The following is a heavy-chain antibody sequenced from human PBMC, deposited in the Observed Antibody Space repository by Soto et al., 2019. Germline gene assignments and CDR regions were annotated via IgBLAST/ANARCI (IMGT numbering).Heavy chain of an antibody. CDR3: ARAGYYDSSGNSDAFDI. Sequence: EASVKVSCKASGYTFTSYDINWVRQATGQGLEWMGWMNPNSGNTGYAQKFQGRVTMTRNTSISTAYMELSSLRSEDTAVYYCARAGYYDSSGNSDAFDIWGQGTMVTVSS. CDR2: MNPNSGNT. V-gene: IGHV1-8*01. D-gene: IGHD3-22*01. J-gene: IGHJ3*02. CDR1: GYTFTSYD.